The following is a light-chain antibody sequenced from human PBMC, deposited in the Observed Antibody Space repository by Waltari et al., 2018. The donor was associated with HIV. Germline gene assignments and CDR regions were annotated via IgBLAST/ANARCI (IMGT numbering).Light chain of an antibody. V-gene: IGLV2-23*02. Sequence: QSALTQPASLSGSPGQSITISCTGTSSDVGNYNLVSWYQQHPGPATKLIMYEVNKRPPGVANRCLASKAGNTDSLTIFGLQPEDGADYYCCSYSGGSTYWVFGGGTKLTVL. CDR3: CSYSGGSTYWV. CDR2: EVN. CDR1: SSDVGNYNL. J-gene: IGLJ3*02.